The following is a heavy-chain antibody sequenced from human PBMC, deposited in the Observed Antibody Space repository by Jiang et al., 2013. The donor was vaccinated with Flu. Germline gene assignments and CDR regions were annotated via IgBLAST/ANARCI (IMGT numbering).Heavy chain of an antibody. CDR3: ARVAISGYCSSTSCYGGYFDL. CDR1: GGSISSGNW. D-gene: IGHD2-2*01. CDR2: ISHTGSA. J-gene: IGHJ2*01. V-gene: IGHV4-4*02. Sequence: SGGSISSGNWWSWVRQPPGKGLEWIGEISHTGSAHYTPSLKSRVRISVDESSNQFSLNLYSVTAADTAVYYCARVAISGYCSSTSCYGGYFDLWGRGTLVTVSS.